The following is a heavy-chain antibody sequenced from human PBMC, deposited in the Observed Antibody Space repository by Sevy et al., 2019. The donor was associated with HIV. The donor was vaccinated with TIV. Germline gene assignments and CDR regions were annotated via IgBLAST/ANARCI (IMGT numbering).Heavy chain of an antibody. D-gene: IGHD6-6*01. J-gene: IGHJ5*02. CDR2: IYPGDSDT. CDR1: GYSFTSYW. CDR3: AGPDSSSSWYWFDP. Sequence: GESLKISCKGSGYSFTSYWIGWVRQMPGKGLEWMGIIYPGDSDTRYSPSFQGQVTISADKSINTAYLKWSSLKASDTAMYYCAGPDSSSSWYWFDPWGQGTLVTVSS. V-gene: IGHV5-51*01.